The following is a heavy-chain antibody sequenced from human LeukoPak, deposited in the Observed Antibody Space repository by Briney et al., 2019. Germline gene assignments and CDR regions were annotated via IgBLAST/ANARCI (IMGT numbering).Heavy chain of an antibody. J-gene: IGHJ3*02. Sequence: SETLSLTCTVSGGSISSGGYYWSWIRQPPGKGLEWIGYIYHSGSTYYNPSLKSRVTISVDRSKNQFSLKLSSVTAADTAVYFCAITHGDYALSGAFDIWGQGTMLTVSS. V-gene: IGHV4-30-2*01. CDR2: IYHSGST. CDR1: GGSISSGGYY. CDR3: AITHGDYALSGAFDI. D-gene: IGHD4-17*01.